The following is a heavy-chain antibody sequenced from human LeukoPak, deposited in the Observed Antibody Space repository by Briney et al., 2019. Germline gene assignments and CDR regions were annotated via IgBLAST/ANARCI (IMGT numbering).Heavy chain of an antibody. CDR2: ISYDGRNI. CDR1: GFTFSNYG. CDR3: AKGPLRGTAAAIDY. J-gene: IGHJ4*02. Sequence: GKSLRLSCAASGFTFSNYGMHWVRQAPGKGLEWVAVISYDGRNIHYPDSVKGRFTISRDISTDTLWLQMDSLRTEDTAVYYCAKGPLRGTAAAIDYWDQGTLVTVSS. V-gene: IGHV3-30*18. D-gene: IGHD2-2*01.